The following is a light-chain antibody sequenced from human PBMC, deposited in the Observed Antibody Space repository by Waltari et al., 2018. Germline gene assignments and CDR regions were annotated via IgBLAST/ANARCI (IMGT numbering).Light chain of an antibody. Sequence: EIVMTQSPATLSVSPGERATLSCRASQSVGSKLAWYQQKPGQPPRLLIYGASTRATGIPARFSGSGSGTEFTLTISSLQSEDFAVYYCHQYNNWPRTFGQGTKVEIK. CDR2: GAS. CDR1: QSVGSK. J-gene: IGKJ1*01. CDR3: HQYNNWPRT. V-gene: IGKV3-15*01.